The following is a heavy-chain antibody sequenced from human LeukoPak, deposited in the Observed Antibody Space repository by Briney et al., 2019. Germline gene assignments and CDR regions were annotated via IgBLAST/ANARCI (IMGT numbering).Heavy chain of an antibody. V-gene: IGHV4-4*02. CDR1: GASISNNVW. J-gene: IGHJ6*03. CDR2: IFSSGTT. D-gene: IGHD4-11*01. Sequence: SGTLSLTCVVSGASISNNVWWSWVRQSPGKGLEWIGEIFSSGTTNYNPSLISRLTISLDKSKNQLSLTLGSVTAADTAVYYCARSYSNYYGENYSYYYMDVWGKGTTVTVSS. CDR3: ARSYSNYYGENYSYYYMDV.